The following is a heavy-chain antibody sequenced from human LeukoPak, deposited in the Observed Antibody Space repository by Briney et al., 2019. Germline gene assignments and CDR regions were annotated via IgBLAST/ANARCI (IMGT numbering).Heavy chain of an antibody. D-gene: IGHD6-13*01. V-gene: IGHV4-39*01. CDR1: GGSISSSSHY. J-gene: IGHJ4*02. CDR3: ARNASIAAAGNGGRYFND. Sequence: SETLSLTCTVSGGSISSSSHYWGWIRQPPGKGLEWIGSIYYSGSTSYNPSLKSRVTISVDTSKNEFSLSLSSVAAADTAVYYCARNASIAAAGNGGRYFNDSSQGTLVTVSS. CDR2: IYYSGST.